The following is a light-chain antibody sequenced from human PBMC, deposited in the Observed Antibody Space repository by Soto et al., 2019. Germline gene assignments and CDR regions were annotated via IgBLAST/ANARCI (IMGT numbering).Light chain of an antibody. V-gene: IGKV1-39*01. Sequence: DIQMTQSPSSLSASVGDRVTITCRASQTPRTFLNWYQQKPGKAPKLLIYATSTLQSGVPSRFSGRDSGADFTLPINNLQPEDFATYYCQQPPYTFGPGTKVDIK. CDR2: ATS. CDR3: QQPPYT. CDR1: QTPRTF. J-gene: IGKJ3*01.